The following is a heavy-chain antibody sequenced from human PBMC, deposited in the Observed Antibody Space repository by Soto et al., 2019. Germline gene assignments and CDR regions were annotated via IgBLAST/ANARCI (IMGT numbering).Heavy chain of an antibody. D-gene: IGHD2-21*02. J-gene: IGHJ4*02. CDR1: GGSISSGGYS. V-gene: IGHV4-30-2*01. CDR3: ARGPDWGGDCYSYYLDY. CDR2: IYHSGCT. Sequence: QLQLQESGSGLVKPSQTLSLTCSDSGGSISSGGYSWSWIRQPPGKGLEWIGYIYHSGCTYYNPSLKSRVTISLDRSKNQFSLEVSPGTAADPAVYSCARGPDWGGDCYSYYLDYWGQGTLVTVSS.